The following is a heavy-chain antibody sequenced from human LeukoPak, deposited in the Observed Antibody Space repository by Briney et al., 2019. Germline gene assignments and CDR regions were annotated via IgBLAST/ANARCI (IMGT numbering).Heavy chain of an antibody. Sequence: GGSLRLSCAASGFTFSTYSMNWVRQAPGKGLEWLSYISSGSSTIYYADSVKGRFTISRDNAKNSLYLHMNSLRAEDTAVYYCWASSAYSFDYWGQGTLVTVSS. J-gene: IGHJ4*02. D-gene: IGHD3-22*01. CDR1: GFTFSTYS. V-gene: IGHV3-48*04. CDR2: ISSGSSTI. CDR3: WASSAYSFDY.